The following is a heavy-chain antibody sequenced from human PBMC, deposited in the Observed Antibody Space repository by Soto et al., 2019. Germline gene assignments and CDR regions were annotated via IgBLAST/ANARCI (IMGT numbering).Heavy chain of an antibody. CDR1: GYTFTRYG. D-gene: IGHD3-10*01. J-gene: IGHJ4*02. Sequence: ASLKVSCKASGYTFTRYGISWVRQAPGQGLEWMGWISTYNGNTKYAQKLQGRVTMTTDTSTSTAYMELRSLRSDDTAVFYCVREMVRGVGSDYWGQGTLVTVSS. CDR2: ISTYNGNT. V-gene: IGHV1-18*01. CDR3: VREMVRGVGSDY.